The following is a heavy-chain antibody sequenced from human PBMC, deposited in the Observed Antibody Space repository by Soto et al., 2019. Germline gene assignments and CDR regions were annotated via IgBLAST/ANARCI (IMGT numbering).Heavy chain of an antibody. CDR1: GFTFSSYG. D-gene: IGHD6-19*01. Sequence: PGGSLRLSCAASGFTFSSYGMHWVRQAPGKGLEWVAVIWYDGSNKDYADSVKGRFTISRDNSKNTLYLQMNSLRAEDTAVYYCARDAYSSGWYRDYYGMDVWGQGTTVTVSS. CDR3: ARDAYSSGWYRDYYGMDV. CDR2: IWYDGSNK. V-gene: IGHV3-33*01. J-gene: IGHJ6*02.